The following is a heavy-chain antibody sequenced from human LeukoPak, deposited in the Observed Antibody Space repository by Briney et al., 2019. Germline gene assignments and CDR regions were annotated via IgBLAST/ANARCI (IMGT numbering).Heavy chain of an antibody. CDR1: GYTFTSYG. V-gene: IGHV1-18*01. J-gene: IGHJ3*01. CDR2: ISAYNGDT. Sequence: GASVKVSCRASGYTFTSYGINWVRQAPGQGLAWMGWISAYNGDTSSAQTLQGRITMTTDTSTNTAYMELRSLSSDATAVYYCASRAGNSFHGFDVWGQGTMVTVSS. CDR3: ASRAGNSFHGFDV. D-gene: IGHD4-23*01.